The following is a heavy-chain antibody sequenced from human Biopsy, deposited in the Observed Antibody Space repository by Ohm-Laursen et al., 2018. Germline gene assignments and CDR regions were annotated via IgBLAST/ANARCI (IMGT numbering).Heavy chain of an antibody. D-gene: IGHD3-22*01. CDR3: AKDLDYFDSSVYYVVDY. CDR2: ISYDGNKK. CDR1: GFSFNSYG. Sequence: SLRLSCAASGFSFNSYGMHWVRQAPGKGLEWVAFISYDGNKKYYGDSVKGRFTISRDNSKNTLYLQMGSLRAADTAVYYCAKDLDYFDSSVYYVVDYWGQGSLVSVSS. J-gene: IGHJ4*02. V-gene: IGHV3-30*18.